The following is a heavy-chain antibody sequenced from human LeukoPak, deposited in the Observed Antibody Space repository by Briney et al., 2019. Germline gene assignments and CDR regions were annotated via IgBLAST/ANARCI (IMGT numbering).Heavy chain of an antibody. D-gene: IGHD2-15*01. J-gene: IGHJ5*02. CDR2: ISSSGNTI. Sequence: PGGSLRLSCAASGFTLSSYSMSWVRQAPGKGLEWVSYISSSGNTIYYADSVKGRFTISRDNAKNSLYLQMNSLRAEDTAVYYCARDNGGYCSGGSCYSGWFDPWGQGTLVTVSS. V-gene: IGHV3-48*04. CDR1: GFTLSSYS. CDR3: ARDNGGYCSGGSCYSGWFDP.